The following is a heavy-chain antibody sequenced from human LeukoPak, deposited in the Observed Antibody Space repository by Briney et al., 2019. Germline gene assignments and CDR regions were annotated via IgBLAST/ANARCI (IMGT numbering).Heavy chain of an antibody. CDR2: IRSNDNGGTT. CDR3: TRGVRQPDS. J-gene: IGHJ4*02. CDR1: GFTFGDYN. Sequence: LSGGSLRLSCTISGFTFGDYNVNWVRQAPGKGLEWVGFIRSNDNGGTTEAAPSVKGRFSFARDESTGMAYLQMNSLKTEDTAVYYCTRGVRQPDSWGQGTLVTVSS. V-gene: IGHV3-49*04. D-gene: IGHD1-14*01.